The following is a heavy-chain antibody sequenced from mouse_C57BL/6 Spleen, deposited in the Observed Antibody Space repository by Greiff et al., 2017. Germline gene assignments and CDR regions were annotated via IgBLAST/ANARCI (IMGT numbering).Heavy chain of an antibody. J-gene: IGHJ3*01. V-gene: IGHV1-52*01. CDR3: ARKESWSYNDYAFAY. D-gene: IGHD2-4*01. Sequence: VQLKQPGAELVRPGSSVKLSCKASGYTFTSYWMHWVKQRPIQGLEWIGNIDPSDSETHYNQKIKDKATLTVDKSSSTAYMQLRSLTSEDSAVYDCARKESWSYNDYAFAYWGQGTLVTVSA. CDR2: IDPSDSET. CDR1: GYTFTSYW.